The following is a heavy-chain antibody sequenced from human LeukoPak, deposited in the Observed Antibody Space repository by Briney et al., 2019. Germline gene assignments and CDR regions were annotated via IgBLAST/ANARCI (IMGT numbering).Heavy chain of an antibody. CDR3: ARLSTGIVVVPAAMDY. Sequence: GESLKISCKGSGYSFTSYWIGWVRQMPGKGLEWMGIIYPGDSDTRYSPSFQGQVTISADKSISTAYLQWSSLKASDTAMYYCARLSTGIVVVPAAMDYWGQGTLVTVSS. V-gene: IGHV5-51*01. CDR1: GYSFTSYW. CDR2: IYPGDSDT. D-gene: IGHD2-2*01. J-gene: IGHJ4*02.